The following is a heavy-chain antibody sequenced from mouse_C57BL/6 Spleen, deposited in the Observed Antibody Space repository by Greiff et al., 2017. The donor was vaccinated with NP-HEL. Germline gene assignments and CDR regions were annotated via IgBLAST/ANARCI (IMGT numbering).Heavy chain of an antibody. CDR3: AREDYDGGGFAY. Sequence: VKLMESGPELVKPGASVKISCKASGYAFSSSWMNWVKQRPGKGLEWIGRIYPGDGDTNYNGKFKGKATLTADKSSSTAYMQLSSLTSEDSAVYFCAREDYDGGGFAYWGQGTLVTVSA. V-gene: IGHV1-82*01. D-gene: IGHD2-4*01. CDR1: GYAFSSSW. CDR2: IYPGDGDT. J-gene: IGHJ3*01.